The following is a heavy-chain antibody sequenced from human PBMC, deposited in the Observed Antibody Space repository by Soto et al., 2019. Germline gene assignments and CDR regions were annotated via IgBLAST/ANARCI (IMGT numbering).Heavy chain of an antibody. V-gene: IGHV3-23*01. CDR2: ISGSGDST. CDR1: GFTFSTDA. CDR3: LKQYCSTTRTPFDY. Sequence: WRSLRLSCAASGFTFSTDAMSWVRQAPGKGLEWVSAISGSGDSTYYADSAKGRVTISRDNSKNTLYLQMNSLRVEDTAVYYCLKQYCSTTRTPFDYWGQGTLVTAPQ. J-gene: IGHJ4*02. D-gene: IGHD2-2*01.